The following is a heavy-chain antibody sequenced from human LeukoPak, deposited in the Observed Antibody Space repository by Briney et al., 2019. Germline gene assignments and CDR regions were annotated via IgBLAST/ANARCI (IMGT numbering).Heavy chain of an antibody. D-gene: IGHD6-19*01. J-gene: IGHJ4*02. V-gene: IGHV3-23*01. CDR1: GFTFSSYA. Sequence: PGGSLRLSCAASGFTFSSYAMSWVRQAPGKGLEWVSAISGSGGSTYYADSVKGRFTISRDNSKNTLYLQMNSLRAEDTAVYYCAKDLIGSSGWPSILDYWGQGTLVTVSS. CDR2: ISGSGGST. CDR3: AKDLIGSSGWPSILDY.